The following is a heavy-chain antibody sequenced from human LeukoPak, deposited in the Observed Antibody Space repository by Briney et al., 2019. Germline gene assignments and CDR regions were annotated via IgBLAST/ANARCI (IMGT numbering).Heavy chain of an antibody. Sequence: PGGSLRLSCAASGFALSSHWMTWVRPAPGKGLEWVANIKQDGSKKSYVESVKGRLNISRENAKNSLYLQMNSLRAEGTAIYYCTRVGYIDEGIDYWGQGTLVTVSS. CDR3: TRVGYIDEGIDY. D-gene: IGHD5-24*01. J-gene: IGHJ4*02. CDR1: GFALSSHW. V-gene: IGHV3-7*04. CDR2: IKQDGSKK.